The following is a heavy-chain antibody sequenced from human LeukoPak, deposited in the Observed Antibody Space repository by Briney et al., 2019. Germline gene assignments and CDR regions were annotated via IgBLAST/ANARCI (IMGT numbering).Heavy chain of an antibody. CDR1: GFTFSSYS. CDR3: ARIVAVAGTDY. Sequence: GGSLRLSCAASGFTFSSYSMNWVRQAPGKGREWVSSISSSSSYIYYADSVKGRFTISRDNAKNSLYLQMNSLRAEDTAVYYCARIVAVAGTDYWGQGTLVTVSS. J-gene: IGHJ4*02. D-gene: IGHD6-19*01. V-gene: IGHV3-21*01. CDR2: ISSSSSYI.